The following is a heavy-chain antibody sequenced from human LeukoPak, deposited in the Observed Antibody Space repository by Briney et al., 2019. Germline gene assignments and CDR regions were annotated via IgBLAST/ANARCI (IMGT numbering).Heavy chain of an antibody. CDR1: GFTFDDYA. CDR3: ARAKWELLPYFDY. Sequence: PGGSLRLSCAASGFTFDDYAMHWVRQAPGKGLEYVSAISSNGGSTYYANSVKGRFTISRDNSKNTLYLQMGSLRAEDMAVYYCARAKWELLPYFDYWGQGTLVTVSS. V-gene: IGHV3-64*01. J-gene: IGHJ4*02. CDR2: ISSNGGST. D-gene: IGHD1-26*01.